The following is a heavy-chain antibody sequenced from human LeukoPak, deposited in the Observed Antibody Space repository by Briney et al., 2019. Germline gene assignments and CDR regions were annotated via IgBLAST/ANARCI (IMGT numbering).Heavy chain of an antibody. CDR1: GFTFSSYW. D-gene: IGHD1-26*01. Sequence: PGGSLRLSCAASGFTFSSYWMSWVRQARGKGLEWVANIKQDGSEKYYVDSVKGRFTISRDNAKNSLYLQMNSLRAEDTAVYYCAGGIVGATLDYWGQGTLVTVSS. CDR3: AGGIVGATLDY. V-gene: IGHV3-7*04. J-gene: IGHJ4*02. CDR2: IKQDGSEK.